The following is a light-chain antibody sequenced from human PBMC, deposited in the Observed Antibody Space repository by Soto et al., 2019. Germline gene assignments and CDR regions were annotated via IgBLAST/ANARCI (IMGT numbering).Light chain of an antibody. Sequence: QSALTQSRSVSGSPGQSVTISCTGTSSDVGGYNYVSWYQQHPGKAPKLMIYDVSKRPSGVPDRFSGSKSGNTASLTISGLQAEDEADYYCCSYAGSYTYVVFGGGTKVTVL. CDR1: SSDVGGYNY. J-gene: IGLJ2*01. CDR3: CSYAGSYTYVV. CDR2: DVS. V-gene: IGLV2-11*01.